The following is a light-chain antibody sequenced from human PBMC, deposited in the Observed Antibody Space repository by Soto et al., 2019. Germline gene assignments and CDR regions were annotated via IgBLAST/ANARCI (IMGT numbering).Light chain of an antibody. CDR3: QQYNNWPPPFT. CDR1: QSVSSN. V-gene: IGKV3-15*01. Sequence: EIVMTQSPATLSVSPGERATLSCRASQSVSSNLAWYQQKPGQAPRLLIYGASTRATGIPARFSGSGSGTEFALAISSLPSEDFAAHYCQQYNNWPPPFTFGPATKVDIK. J-gene: IGKJ3*01. CDR2: GAS.